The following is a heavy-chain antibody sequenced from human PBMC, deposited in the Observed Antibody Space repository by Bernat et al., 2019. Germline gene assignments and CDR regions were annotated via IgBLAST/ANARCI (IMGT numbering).Heavy chain of an antibody. J-gene: IGHJ4*02. V-gene: IGHV3-21*01. Sequence: EVQLVESGGGLVKPGGSLRLSCAASGFTFSSYSMNWVRQAPGKGLEWVSSISSSSSYIYYADSVKGRFTISRDNAKNSLYLQMNSLRAEDTAVYYCAKDRWGRGATEVGFDYWGQGTLVTVSS. CDR3: AKDRWGRGATEVGFDY. D-gene: IGHD1-26*01. CDR2: ISSSSSYI. CDR1: GFTFSSYS.